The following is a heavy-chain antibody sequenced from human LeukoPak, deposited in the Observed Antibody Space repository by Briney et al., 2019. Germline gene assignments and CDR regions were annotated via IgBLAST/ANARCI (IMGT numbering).Heavy chain of an antibody. CDR1: GGSISSGGYY. V-gene: IGHV4-61*08. D-gene: IGHD3-3*01. CDR2: IYYNGST. J-gene: IGHJ4*02. CDR3: ARHDFWSGYLQPFDY. Sequence: SETLSLTCTVSGGSISSGGYYWSWIRQPPGKGLEWIGYIYYNGSTNYNPSLKSRVTILIDTSKNQFSLKLSSVTAADTAVYYCARHDFWSGYLQPFDYWGQGTLVTVSS.